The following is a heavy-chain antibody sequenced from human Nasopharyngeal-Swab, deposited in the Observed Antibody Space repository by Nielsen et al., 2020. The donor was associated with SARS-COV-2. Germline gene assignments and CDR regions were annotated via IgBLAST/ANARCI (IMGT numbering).Heavy chain of an antibody. V-gene: IGHV1-24*01. CDR2: FDPEDGET. J-gene: IGHJ4*02. Sequence: ASVKVSCKVSGYTLTELSMHWVRQAPGKGLEWMGGFDPEDGETIYAQKFQGRVTMTEDTSTDTAYMELSSLRSEDTAVYSCATTPAYSGSYEAGPATNGEFDYWGQGTLVTVSS. CDR3: ATTPAYSGSYEAGPATNGEFDY. CDR1: GYTLTELS. D-gene: IGHD1-26*01.